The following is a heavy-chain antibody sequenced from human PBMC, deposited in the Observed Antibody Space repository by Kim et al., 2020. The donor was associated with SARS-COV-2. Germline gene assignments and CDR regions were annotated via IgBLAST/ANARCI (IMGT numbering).Heavy chain of an antibody. CDR1: GFTFSGSA. CDR3: TRLSIVGATDY. J-gene: IGHJ4*02. D-gene: IGHD1-26*01. Sequence: GGSLRLSCAASGFTFSGSAMHWVRQASGKGLEWVGRIRSKANSYATAYAASVKGRFTISRDDSKNTAYLQMNSLKTEDTAVYYCTRLSIVGATDYWGQGTLVTVSS. CDR2: IRSKANSYAT. V-gene: IGHV3-73*01.